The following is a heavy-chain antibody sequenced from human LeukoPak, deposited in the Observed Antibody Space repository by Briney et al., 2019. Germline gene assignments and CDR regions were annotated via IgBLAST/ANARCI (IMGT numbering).Heavy chain of an antibody. D-gene: IGHD2-2*01. V-gene: IGHV3-21*01. CDR1: GFTFSSYA. Sequence: GGSLRLSCAASGFTFSSYAMSWVRQAPGKGLEWVSSISSSSSSYIYYADSVKGRFTISRDNAKNSLYPQMNSLRAEDTAVYYCAREGLLSTNPDYWGQGTLVTVSS. CDR3: AREGLLSTNPDY. CDR2: ISSSSSSYI. J-gene: IGHJ4*02.